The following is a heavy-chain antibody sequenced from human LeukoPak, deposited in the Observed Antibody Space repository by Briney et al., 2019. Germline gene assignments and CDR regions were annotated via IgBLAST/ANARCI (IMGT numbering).Heavy chain of an antibody. CDR3: AREGTGDYLDY. V-gene: IGHV3-74*01. J-gene: IGHJ4*02. CDR2: INMDGSST. Sequence: GGSLRLSCAASGFTFSSYWMHWVRQAPGKGLVLVSRINMDGSSTYYADSVKGRFTISRDNAKNTLYLQMTSLRPEDTAVYFCAREGTGDYLDYWGQGTRVTVSS. D-gene: IGHD7-27*01. CDR1: GFTFSSYW.